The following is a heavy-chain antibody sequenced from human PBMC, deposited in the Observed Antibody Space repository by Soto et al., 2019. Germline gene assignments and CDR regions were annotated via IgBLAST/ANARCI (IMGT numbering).Heavy chain of an antibody. J-gene: IGHJ6*02. CDR3: ARGGRIQYYYYYGMDV. Sequence: SQTLSLTCAISGDSVSSNSTAWNWIRQSPSRGLEWLGRTYYRSKWYNDYAVSVKSRITINPDTSKNQFSLQLNSVTPEDTAVYYCARGGRIQYYYYYGMDVWGQGTTVTVS. V-gene: IGHV6-1*01. CDR1: GDSVSSNSTA. CDR2: TYYRSKWYN.